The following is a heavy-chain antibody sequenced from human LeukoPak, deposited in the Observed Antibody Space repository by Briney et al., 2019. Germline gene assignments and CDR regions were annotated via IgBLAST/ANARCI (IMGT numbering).Heavy chain of an antibody. CDR2: MNWDGSRT. V-gene: IGHV3-74*01. CDR1: GFTFSNYW. Sequence: GGSLRLSCAASGFTFSNYWVHWVRQAPGKGLLWVSRMNWDGSRTTYADSAKGRFAISRDNAKNTLYLQLNSLRTEDTAVYYCAREDPRTGYWFFDLWGRGTLVTVSS. J-gene: IGHJ2*01. CDR3: AREDPRTGYWFFDL.